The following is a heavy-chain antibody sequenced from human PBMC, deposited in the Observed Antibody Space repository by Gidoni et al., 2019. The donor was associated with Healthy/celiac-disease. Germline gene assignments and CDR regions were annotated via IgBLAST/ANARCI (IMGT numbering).Heavy chain of an antibody. CDR2: IYYSGST. J-gene: IGHJ4*02. Sequence: ISSYYWSWIRQPPGKGLEWIGYIYYSGSTNYNPSLKSRVTISVDTSKNQFSLKLSSVTAADTAVYYCARVLKRYLGLTTVTTYYFDYWGQGTLVTVSS. CDR3: ARVLKRYLGLTTVTTYYFDY. D-gene: IGHD4-17*01. CDR1: ISSYY. V-gene: IGHV4-59*01.